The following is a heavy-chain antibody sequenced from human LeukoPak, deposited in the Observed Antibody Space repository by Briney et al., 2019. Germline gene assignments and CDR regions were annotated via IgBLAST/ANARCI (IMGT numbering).Heavy chain of an antibody. D-gene: IGHD6-13*01. J-gene: IGHJ4*02. Sequence: SETLSLTCTVSGGSISSSSYYWGWIRQPPGKGLEWIGSIYYSGSTYYNPSLKSRVTISVDTSKNQFSLKLSSVTAADTAVYYCAGSGIAAAVNYWGQGTLVTVSS. V-gene: IGHV4-39*01. CDR2: IYYSGST. CDR1: GGSISSSSYY. CDR3: AGSGIAAAVNY.